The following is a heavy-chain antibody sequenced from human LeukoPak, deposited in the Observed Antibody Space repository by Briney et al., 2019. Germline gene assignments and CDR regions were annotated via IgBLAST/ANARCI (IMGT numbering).Heavy chain of an antibody. D-gene: IGHD2-21*02. CDR3: ARGGYCGGDCYPYYFDY. V-gene: IGHV4-4*07. Sequence: SETLSLTCTVSGRSISSYYWSWIRQPAGKGLEWIRRIYTSGSTNYNPSLKSRVTMSVDTSKNQLSLKLSSVTAADTAVYYCARGGYCGGDCYPYYFDYWGQGTLVTVSS. J-gene: IGHJ4*02. CDR2: IYTSGST. CDR1: GRSISSYY.